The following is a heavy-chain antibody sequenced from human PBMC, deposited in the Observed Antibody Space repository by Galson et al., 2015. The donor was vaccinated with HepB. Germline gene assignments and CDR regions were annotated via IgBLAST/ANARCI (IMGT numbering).Heavy chain of an antibody. CDR1: GFTFSSYS. J-gene: IGHJ6*02. CDR2: ISSSSSYI. V-gene: IGHV3-21*01. Sequence: SLRLSCAASGFTFSSYSMNWVRQAPGKGLEWVSSISSSSSYIYYADSVKGRFTISRDNAKNSLYLQMNSLRAEDAAVYYCVRHSYLWFGELLHYYYYGMDVWGQGTTVTVSS. D-gene: IGHD3-10*01. CDR3: VRHSYLWFGELLHYYYYGMDV.